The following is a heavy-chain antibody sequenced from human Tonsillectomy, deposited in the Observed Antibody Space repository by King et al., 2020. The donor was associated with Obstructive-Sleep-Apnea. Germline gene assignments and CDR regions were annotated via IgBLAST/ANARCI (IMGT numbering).Heavy chain of an antibody. CDR3: ARLSLNGYSDL. J-gene: IGHJ4*01. CDR2: IDPSDSYE. D-gene: IGHD2-21*01. CDR1: GYNFTTYW. Sequence: DVQLVQSGAEVKKPGESLRISCKGSGYNFTTYWISWVRQMPGKGLEWMGRIDPSDSYENYSPTFQGHVTISSDKSISTAYLDWTSLKTSDTAMYYCARLSLNGYSDLWGQGTLVTVSS. V-gene: IGHV5-10-1*03.